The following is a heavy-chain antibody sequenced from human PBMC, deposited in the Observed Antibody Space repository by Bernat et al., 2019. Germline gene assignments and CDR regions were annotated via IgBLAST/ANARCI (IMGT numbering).Heavy chain of an antibody. Sequence: QLQLQESGPGLVKPSETLSLTCTVSGGSISSSSYYWGWIRQPPGKGLEWIGSIYYSGSTYYNPSLKSRVTISVDTSKNQFSLKLSSVTAADTVVYYCARLVGVTADYWGQGTLVTVSS. J-gene: IGHJ4*02. D-gene: IGHD2-21*02. CDR3: ARLVGVTADY. CDR2: IYYSGST. V-gene: IGHV4-39*01. CDR1: GGSISSSSYY.